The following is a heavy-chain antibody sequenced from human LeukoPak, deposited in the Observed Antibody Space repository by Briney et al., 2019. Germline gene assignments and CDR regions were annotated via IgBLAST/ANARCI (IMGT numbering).Heavy chain of an antibody. J-gene: IGHJ6*02. V-gene: IGHV4-34*01. D-gene: IGHD2-2*01. CDR2: NNYSGST. CDR1: CGSFSGYY. CDR3: ARVGYCSSTSCYRPYYYYYGMDV. Sequence: SETPSLTCAVYCGSFSGYYWSWIRQPPGEGLEWIGGNNYSGSTNYNPSLKSRVTISVDTSKNQFSLKLSSVTAADTAVYYCARVGYCSSTSCYRPYYYYYGMDVWGQGTTVTVSS.